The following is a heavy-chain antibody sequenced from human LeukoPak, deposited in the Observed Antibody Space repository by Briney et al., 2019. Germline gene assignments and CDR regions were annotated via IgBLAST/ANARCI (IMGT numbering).Heavy chain of an antibody. CDR1: GVTFSTYN. Sequence: GGSLRLSCVDSGVTFSTYNMMWVRQAPGKGPEWVSFISASSNYIYYADSVKGRFTISRDNAKNSLYLQMNSLRVEDTAVYYCARESLLTGYNWGQGSLVTVSS. V-gene: IGHV3-21*01. CDR2: ISASSNYI. J-gene: IGHJ4*02. D-gene: IGHD3-9*01. CDR3: ARESLLTGYN.